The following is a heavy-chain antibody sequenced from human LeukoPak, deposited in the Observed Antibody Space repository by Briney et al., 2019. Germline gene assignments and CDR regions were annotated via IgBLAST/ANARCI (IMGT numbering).Heavy chain of an antibody. CDR2: IYYSGST. D-gene: IGHD2-2*02. CDR1: GESTTSYY. CDR3: ARVYRYYYMDV. Sequence: SETLSLTCSVSGESTTSYYWSWIRQSAGKGLEWIGYIYYSGSTNYNPSLKSRVTISVDTSKNQFSLKLSSVTAADTAVYYCARVYRYYYMDVWGKGTTVTISS. V-gene: IGHV4-59*01. J-gene: IGHJ6*03.